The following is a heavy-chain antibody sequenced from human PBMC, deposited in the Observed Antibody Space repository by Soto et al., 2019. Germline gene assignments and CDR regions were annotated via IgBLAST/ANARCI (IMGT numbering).Heavy chain of an antibody. CDR1: GDTFSTYT. CDR3: ASSGYYSVYNFDY. Sequence: ASVKVSCKASGDTFSTYTITWVRQAPGQGLEWMGGIIPRSGTSNYAQKFQGRVTMTEDTSTDTAYMELSSLRSEDTAVYYCASSGYYSVYNFDYWGQGTLVTVSS. V-gene: IGHV1-69*06. J-gene: IGHJ4*02. CDR2: IIPRSGTS. D-gene: IGHD3-22*01.